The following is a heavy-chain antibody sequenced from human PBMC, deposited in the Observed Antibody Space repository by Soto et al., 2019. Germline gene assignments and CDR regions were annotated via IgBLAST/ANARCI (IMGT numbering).Heavy chain of an antibody. D-gene: IGHD3-9*01. CDR1: GFSFFAYD. V-gene: IGHV3-13*01. CDR2: ITPPGDS. Sequence: EVQLVESGGGLVQPGGSLRLSCAASGFSFFAYDIHWVRQPTGKRLEWVAAITPPGDSFYAVSVKGRFTISRENAQNSLSLQITSLRAEDTAVYYCAREYILTGYWYFDLWGRGTLVTVSS. J-gene: IGHJ2*01. CDR3: AREYILTGYWYFDL.